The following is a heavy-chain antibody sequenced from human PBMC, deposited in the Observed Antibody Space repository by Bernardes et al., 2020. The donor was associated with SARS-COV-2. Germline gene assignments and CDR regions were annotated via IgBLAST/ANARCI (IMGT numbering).Heavy chain of an antibody. CDR3: ARDRCSGGSCYFEPGKDGMDV. Sequence: SETLSLTCTVSGGSISSGGYYWSWIRQHPGKGLEWIGYIYYSGSTYYNPSLKSRVTISVDTSKNQFSLKLSSVTAADTAVYYCARDRCSGGSCYFEPGKDGMDVWGQGTTVTVSS. D-gene: IGHD2-15*01. CDR2: IYYSGST. J-gene: IGHJ6*02. CDR1: GGSISSGGYY. V-gene: IGHV4-31*03.